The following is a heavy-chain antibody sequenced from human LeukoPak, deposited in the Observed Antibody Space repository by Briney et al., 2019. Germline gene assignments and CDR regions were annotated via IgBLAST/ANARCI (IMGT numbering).Heavy chain of an antibody. D-gene: IGHD1-26*01. CDR3: AGGFSYGKDFDY. J-gene: IGHJ4*02. Sequence: SETLSLTCTVSGGSISGYYWSWIRQPPGKGLEWIGYIYYSGSTNYNPSLKSRVTISVDTSKNQFSLKLSSVTAADTAVYYCAGGFSYGKDFDYWGQGTLVTVSS. CDR1: GGSISGYY. CDR2: IYYSGST. V-gene: IGHV4-59*01.